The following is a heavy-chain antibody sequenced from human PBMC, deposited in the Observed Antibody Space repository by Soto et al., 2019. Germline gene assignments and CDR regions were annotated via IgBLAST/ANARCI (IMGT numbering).Heavy chain of an antibody. CDR2: INHSGST. D-gene: IGHD2-2*01. CDR1: GGSFSGYY. J-gene: IGHJ5*02. V-gene: IGHV4-34*01. Sequence: PSETLSLTCAVYGGSFSGYYWSWIRQPPGKGLEWIGEINHSGSTNYNPSLNSRVTISVDTSKNQFSLKLSSVTAADTAVYYCARGRRLYCISTSCRGAWFDPWGQGTLVTVSS. CDR3: ARGRRLYCISTSCRGAWFDP.